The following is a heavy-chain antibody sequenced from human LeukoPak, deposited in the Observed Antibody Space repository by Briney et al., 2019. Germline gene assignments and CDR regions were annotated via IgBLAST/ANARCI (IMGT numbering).Heavy chain of an antibody. D-gene: IGHD6-13*01. V-gene: IGHV4-34*01. CDR1: GGSFSGYY. CDR2: INHSGST. J-gene: IGHJ4*02. CDR3: ASRGPYSSSWSRRAFDY. Sequence: SETLSLTCAVYGGSFSGYYWSWIRQPPGKGLEWIGEINHSGSTNYSPSLKSRVTISVDTSKNQFSLKLSSVTAADTAVYYCASRGPYSSSWSRRAFDYWGQGTLVTVSS.